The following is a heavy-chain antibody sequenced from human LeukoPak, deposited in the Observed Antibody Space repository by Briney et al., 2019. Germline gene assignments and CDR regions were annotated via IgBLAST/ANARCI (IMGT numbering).Heavy chain of an antibody. CDR2: IYTDGST. CDR1: RFTVSANY. J-gene: IGHJ4*02. D-gene: IGHD6-19*01. Sequence: PGGSLRLSCAASRFTVSANYMSWVRQAPGKGLEWVSVIYTDGSTYYADSVKGRFTISRDSSKNTLHLQMNSLRAEDTAVYYCAKVIGEQWLASLDYWGQGTLVTVSS. CDR3: AKVIGEQWLASLDY. V-gene: IGHV3-53*01.